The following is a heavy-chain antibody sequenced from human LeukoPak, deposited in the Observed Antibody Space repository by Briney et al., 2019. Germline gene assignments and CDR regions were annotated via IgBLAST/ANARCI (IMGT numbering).Heavy chain of an antibody. CDR2: INSGDSNT. J-gene: IGHJ3*02. Sequence: GESLKVSCKGSGYRVTSYWIGCLRQMPGKGLEWMGSINSGDSNTRYSPTFQGQVTVSADKSISTAYLQWGSLKASDTAIYFCARRLYYGVDVFDIWGQGTMVTVSS. CDR1: GYRVTSYW. D-gene: IGHD3-10*01. V-gene: IGHV5-51*01. CDR3: ARRLYYGVDVFDI.